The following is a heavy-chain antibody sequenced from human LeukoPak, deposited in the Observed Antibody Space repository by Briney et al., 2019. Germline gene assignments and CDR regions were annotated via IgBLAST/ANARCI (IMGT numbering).Heavy chain of an antibody. CDR2: IRYDGSNK. Sequence: GGSLRLSCAASGFTFSSFGMHWVRQAPGKGLEWVAFIRYDGSNKYYADSVKGRFTISRDNSKNTLYLQMNSLRAEDTAVYYCAKDPPYLAAAGLPDYWGQGTLVTVSS. J-gene: IGHJ4*02. CDR3: AKDPPYLAAAGLPDY. CDR1: GFTFSSFG. V-gene: IGHV3-30*02. D-gene: IGHD6-13*01.